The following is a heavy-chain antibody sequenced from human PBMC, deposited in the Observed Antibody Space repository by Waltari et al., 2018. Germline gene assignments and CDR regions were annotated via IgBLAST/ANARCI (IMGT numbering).Heavy chain of an antibody. CDR3: ARDPVLGYCSSTSCYAS. CDR2: IIPIFGTA. D-gene: IGHD2-2*01. V-gene: IGHV1-69*05. CDR1: GGTFSSYA. J-gene: IGHJ4*02. Sequence: QVQLVQSGAEVKKPGSSVKVSCKASGGTFSSYAISWVRQAPGQGLEWMGGIIPIFGTANYAQKFQGRVTITTDESTSTAYMELSSLRSEDTAVYYCARDPVLGYCSSTSCYASWGQGTLVTVSS.